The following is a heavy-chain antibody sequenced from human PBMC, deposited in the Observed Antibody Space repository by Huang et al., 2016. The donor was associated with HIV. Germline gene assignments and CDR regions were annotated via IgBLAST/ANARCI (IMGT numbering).Heavy chain of an antibody. CDR2: KSNDGKNM. CDR1: GFDFSSYA. CDR3: ARGGILGTSWYRPFDY. J-gene: IGHJ4*02. V-gene: IGHV3-30*04. Sequence: QVQLGESGGGVVQPEKSLRLSCSALGFDFSSYAMNWVHQAPGKGPKWGAVKSNDGKNMDYSDSVKGRLIISRDNAKNTLYLQMNSLRGEDTAIYYCARGGILGTSWYRPFDYWGQGTLVTVSS. D-gene: IGHD6-13*01.